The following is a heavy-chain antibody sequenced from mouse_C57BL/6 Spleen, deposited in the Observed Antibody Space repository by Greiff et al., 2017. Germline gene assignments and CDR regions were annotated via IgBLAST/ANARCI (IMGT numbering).Heavy chain of an antibody. V-gene: IGHV1-42*01. CDR1: GYSFTGYY. CDR3: ARKTTTVVFDY. D-gene: IGHD1-1*01. CDR2: INPSTGGT. Sequence: VQLKESGPELVKPGASVKISCKASGYSFTGYYMNWVKQSPEKSLEWIGEINPSTGGTTYNQKFKAKATLTVDKSSSTAYMQLKSLTSEDSAVYYCARKTTTVVFDYWGQGTTLTVSS. J-gene: IGHJ2*01.